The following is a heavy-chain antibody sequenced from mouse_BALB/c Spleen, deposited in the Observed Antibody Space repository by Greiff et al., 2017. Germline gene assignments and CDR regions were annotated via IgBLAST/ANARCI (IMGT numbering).Heavy chain of an antibody. V-gene: IGHV14-3*02. J-gene: IGHJ3*01. CDR2: IGPANGNT. Sequence: EVQLQQSGAELVKPGASGKLSCTASGFTIRDSYMHWVKQRPEQGLEWIGRIGPANGNTKYDPKFQGRATITADTSSHTAYLQLSSLTSEDTAVYYCARSYYGYAAYWGQGTLVTVSA. CDR3: ARSYYGYAAY. CDR1: GFTIRDSY. D-gene: IGHD1-2*01.